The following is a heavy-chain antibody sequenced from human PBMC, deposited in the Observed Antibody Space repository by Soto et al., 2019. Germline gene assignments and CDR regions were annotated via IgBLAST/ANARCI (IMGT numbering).Heavy chain of an antibody. Sequence: PXDSLTVSCKGSGYTFTNYWIGWVRQMPGKGLEWMGMIYPGDSDTRYSPSFQGQVTISADKSIGTAYLQWSSLKASDTAIYYCARNKIEGYYYCMDVWGQGTTVTV. CDR1: GYTFTNYW. V-gene: IGHV5-51*01. J-gene: IGHJ6*02. CDR3: ARNKIEGYYYCMDV. CDR2: IYPGDSDT.